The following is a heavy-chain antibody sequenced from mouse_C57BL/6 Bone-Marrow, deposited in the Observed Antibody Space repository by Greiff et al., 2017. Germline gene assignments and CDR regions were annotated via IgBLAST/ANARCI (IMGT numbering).Heavy chain of an antibody. CDR3: AKTGLLGYFDV. J-gene: IGHJ1*03. CDR2: IWRGGST. D-gene: IGHD2-3*01. Sequence: QRVESGPGLVQPSQSLSITCTVSGFSLTSYGVHWVRQSPGKGLEWLGVIWRGGSTDYNAAFMSRLSITKDNSKSQVFFKMNSLQADDTAIYYCAKTGLLGYFDVWGTGTTVTVSS. V-gene: IGHV2-5*01. CDR1: GFSLTSYG.